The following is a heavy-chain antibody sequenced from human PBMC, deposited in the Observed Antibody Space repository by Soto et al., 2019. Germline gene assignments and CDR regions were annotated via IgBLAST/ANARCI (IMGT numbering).Heavy chain of an antibody. CDR3: ATYGSGSYSPTTFDS. CDR1: GGSISSGGYY. D-gene: IGHD3-10*01. J-gene: IGHJ4*02. Sequence: QVQLQESGPGLVKPSQTLSLTCTVSGGSISSGGYYWSWIRQHPGKGLEWIGYIYYSGSTYYNPSLWGPVTISVDTSHNRFSPKLSSVTAADTAVYYWATYGSGSYSPTTFDSWGQGTLVTVSS. V-gene: IGHV4-31*01. CDR2: IYYSGST.